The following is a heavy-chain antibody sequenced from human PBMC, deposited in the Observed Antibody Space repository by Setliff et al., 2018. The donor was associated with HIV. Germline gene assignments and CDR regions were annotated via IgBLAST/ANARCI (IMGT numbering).Heavy chain of an antibody. Sequence: RGESLKISCKGFGYDFADYWIAWVRQVPGKGLEWVGNVYPGDSDTIYSPSFRGQVTITVDKSINTVYLQWDSLKASDSAIYYCARAPRSPLRWRDNLLSSSSFFMDVWGKGTTVTVSS. CDR2: VYPGDSDT. D-gene: IGHD2-21*01. J-gene: IGHJ6*03. CDR3: ARAPRSPLRWRDNLLSSSSFFMDV. CDR1: GYDFADYW. V-gene: IGHV5-51*01.